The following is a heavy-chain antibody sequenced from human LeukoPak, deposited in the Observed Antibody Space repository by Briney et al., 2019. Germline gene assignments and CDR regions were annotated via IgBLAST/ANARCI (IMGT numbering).Heavy chain of an antibody. V-gene: IGHV3-7*01. CDR1: GFTFSSYW. D-gene: IGHD5-18*01. J-gene: IGHJ5*02. CDR3: ARQISYGFVWFDP. Sequence: GGSLRLSCAASGFTFSSYWMSWVRQAPGKGLEWVANIKQDGSEKYYVDSVKGRFTISRDNAKNSLYLQMNSLRAEDTAVYYCARQISYGFVWFDPWGQGTLVTVSS. CDR2: IKQDGSEK.